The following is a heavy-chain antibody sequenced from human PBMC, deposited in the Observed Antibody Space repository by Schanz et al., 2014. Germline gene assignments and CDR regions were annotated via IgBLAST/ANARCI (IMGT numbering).Heavy chain of an antibody. CDR3: AKIERNED. Sequence: VQLVESGGGVVRPGGSLRLSCAASGFTFSTYAMAWVRQAPGKGLEWVSTIGTSGGTNYAESVKGRFTISRDNSKNTLYLQMNSLRAEDTAVYFCAKIERNEDWGQGTLVTVSS. CDR1: GFTFSTYA. D-gene: IGHD1-1*01. V-gene: IGHV3-23*04. CDR2: IGTSGGT. J-gene: IGHJ4*02.